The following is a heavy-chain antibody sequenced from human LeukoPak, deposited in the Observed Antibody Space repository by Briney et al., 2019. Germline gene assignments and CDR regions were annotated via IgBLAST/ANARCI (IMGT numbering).Heavy chain of an antibody. CDR3: ARAGYYYDSSGYYDFDY. V-gene: IGHV3-48*04. Sequence: GGSLRLSCAASGFTFSSYWMSWVRQAPGKGLEWVSYISSSGSTIYYVDSVKGRFTISRDNAKNSLYLQMNSLRAEDTAVYYCARAGYYYDSSGYYDFDYWGQGTLVTVSS. J-gene: IGHJ4*02. D-gene: IGHD3-22*01. CDR2: ISSSGSTI. CDR1: GFTFSSYW.